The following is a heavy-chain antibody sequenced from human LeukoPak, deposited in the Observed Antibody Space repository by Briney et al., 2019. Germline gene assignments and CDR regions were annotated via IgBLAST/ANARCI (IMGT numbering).Heavy chain of an antibody. D-gene: IGHD4-11*01. CDR2: ISSSSSYI. J-gene: IGHJ4*02. V-gene: IGHV3-21*01. Sequence: GGSLRLSCAASGFTFSSYSMNWVRQAPGKGLEWVSSISSSSSYIYYADSVKGRFTISRDNAKNSQYLQMNSLRAEDTAVYFCARDRWDYDYRKYFFDYWGQGTLVTVPS. CDR3: ARDRWDYDYRKYFFDY. CDR1: GFTFSSYS.